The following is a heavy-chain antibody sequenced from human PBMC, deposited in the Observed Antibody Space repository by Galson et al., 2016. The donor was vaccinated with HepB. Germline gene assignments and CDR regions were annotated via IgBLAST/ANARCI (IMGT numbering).Heavy chain of an antibody. CDR1: GFSLGDARMG. Sequence: PALVKPTQTLTLTCTVSGFSLGDARMGVSWIRQPPGKALEWLAHTFSNDEKSYNTSLKNRLTISKDTSKSQVVLTMTNMDPVDTATYYCARMYGPPWTVDYWGQGTLLTVSS. J-gene: IGHJ4*02. D-gene: IGHD3/OR15-3a*01. CDR2: TFSNDEK. V-gene: IGHV2-26*01. CDR3: ARMYGPPWTVDY.